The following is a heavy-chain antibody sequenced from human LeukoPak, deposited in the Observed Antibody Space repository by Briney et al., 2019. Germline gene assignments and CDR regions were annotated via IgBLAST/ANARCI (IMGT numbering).Heavy chain of an antibody. CDR2: IIPIFGTA. D-gene: IGHD2-15*01. CDR1: GGTFISYA. Sequence: SVKVSCKASGGTFISYAISWVRQAPGQGLEWMGGIIPIFGTANYAQKFQGRVTITAGKSTSTAYMELSSLRSEDTAVYYCARTTYCSGGSCYSPFDYWGQGTLVTVSS. V-gene: IGHV1-69*06. J-gene: IGHJ4*02. CDR3: ARTTYCSGGSCYSPFDY.